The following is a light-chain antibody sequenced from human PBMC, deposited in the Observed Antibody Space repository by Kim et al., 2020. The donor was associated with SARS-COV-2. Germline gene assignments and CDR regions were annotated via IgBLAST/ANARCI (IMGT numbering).Light chain of an antibody. Sequence: ASVGDRVTITCRASQSIHKWLAWYQQKPGTAPKLLIYDASDLEDGVPSRFNGNGSGTEFSLTIGSLQPDDFATYYCQQYNTYLRTFGQGTKVDIK. J-gene: IGKJ1*01. CDR1: QSIHKW. CDR2: DAS. V-gene: IGKV1-5*01. CDR3: QQYNTYLRT.